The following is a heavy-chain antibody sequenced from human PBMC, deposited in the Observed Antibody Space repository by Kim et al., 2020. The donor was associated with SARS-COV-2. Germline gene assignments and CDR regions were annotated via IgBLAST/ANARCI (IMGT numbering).Heavy chain of an antibody. CDR2: GTA. Sequence: GTANYAQKFQGRVTITADESTSTAYMELSSLRSEDTAVYYCARETWGMDVWGQGTTVTVSS. V-gene: IGHV1-69*01. CDR3: ARETWGMDV. J-gene: IGHJ6*02.